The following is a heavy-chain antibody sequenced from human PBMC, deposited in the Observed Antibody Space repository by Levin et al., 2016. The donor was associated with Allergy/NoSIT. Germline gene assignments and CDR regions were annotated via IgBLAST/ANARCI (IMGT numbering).Heavy chain of an antibody. CDR2: ISYDGSNK. J-gene: IGHJ4*02. CDR3: AKDKGPSGPTYYYDSSGYRSEKFDY. D-gene: IGHD3-22*01. Sequence: WIRQPPGKGLEWVAVISYDGSNKYYADSVKGRFTISRDNSKNTLYLQMNSLRAEDTAVYYCAKDKGPSGPTYYYDSSGYRSEKFDYWGQGTLVTVSS. V-gene: IGHV3-30*18.